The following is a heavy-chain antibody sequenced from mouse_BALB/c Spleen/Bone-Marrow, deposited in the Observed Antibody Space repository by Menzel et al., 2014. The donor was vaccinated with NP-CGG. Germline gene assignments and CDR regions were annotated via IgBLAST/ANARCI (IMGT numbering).Heavy chain of an antibody. CDR3: TRWGWSFDY. V-gene: IGHV1-9*01. Sequence: VMLVESGAELMKPGASVKISCKATGYTLSSYWIEWVKQRPGHGLEWIGEILPGSGSSNYNEKFKGKATITADTSSNTAYMQLSSLTSEDSAVYYCTRWGWSFDYWGQGTTLTVSS. CDR2: ILPGSGSS. J-gene: IGHJ2*01. CDR1: GYTLSSYW. D-gene: IGHD2-3*01.